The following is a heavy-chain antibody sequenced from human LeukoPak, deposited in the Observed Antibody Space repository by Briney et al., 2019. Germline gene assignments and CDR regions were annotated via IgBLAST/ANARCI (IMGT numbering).Heavy chain of an antibody. V-gene: IGHV1-69*06. CDR2: IIPIFGTA. J-gene: IGHJ4*02. CDR1: GGTFSSYA. D-gene: IGHD6-13*01. CDR3: ARDPTWAAAGHFDY. Sequence: SVKVSCKASGGTFSSYAISWVRQAPGQGLEWMGGIIPIFGTANYAQKFQGRVTITADKSTSTAYVELSSLRSEDTAVYYCARDPTWAAAGHFDYWGQGTLVTVSS.